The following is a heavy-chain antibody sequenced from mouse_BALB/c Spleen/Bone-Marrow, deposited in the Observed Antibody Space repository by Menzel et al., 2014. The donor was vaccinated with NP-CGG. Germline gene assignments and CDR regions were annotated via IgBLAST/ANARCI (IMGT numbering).Heavy chain of an antibody. CDR3: ARSLYDGYFSWFAY. CDR1: GFNIKDTY. V-gene: IGHV14-3*02. Sequence: EVKLLESGAELVKPGASVKLSCTASGFNIKDTYMHWVKQRPEQGLEWIGRIDPANGNTKYDPKFQGKATITADTSFNTAYLQLSSLTSEDTAVYYCARSLYDGYFSWFAYWGQGTLVTVSA. D-gene: IGHD2-3*01. J-gene: IGHJ3*01. CDR2: IDPANGNT.